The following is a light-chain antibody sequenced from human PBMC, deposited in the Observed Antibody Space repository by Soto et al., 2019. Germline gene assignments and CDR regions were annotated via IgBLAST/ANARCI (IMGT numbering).Light chain of an antibody. CDR2: STS. Sequence: EIVLTQSPGTLSLSPGERATLSCRASQSISSAYFAWYQHKPGQAPSLLIYSTSLRATGIPDRFSGSGSGTDFTLSISRLEPEDFAVYYWQQYGTSPMYSFGQGTKLEIK. V-gene: IGKV3-20*01. CDR1: QSISSAY. CDR3: QQYGTSPMYS. J-gene: IGKJ2*01.